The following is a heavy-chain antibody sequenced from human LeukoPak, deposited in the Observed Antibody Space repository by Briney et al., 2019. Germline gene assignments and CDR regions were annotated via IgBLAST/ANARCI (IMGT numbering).Heavy chain of an antibody. CDR3: ARAVGPFDF. Sequence: PGGSLRLSCAASGFTFSTYGMHWVRQAPGKGLEWVAVIWYDGSIKYYGDSVKGRFTISRDNSKNTLYLQMNSLRAEDTAMHYCARAVGPFDFWGPGTLVIVSS. J-gene: IGHJ3*01. V-gene: IGHV3-33*01. CDR1: GFTFSTYG. CDR2: IWYDGSIK.